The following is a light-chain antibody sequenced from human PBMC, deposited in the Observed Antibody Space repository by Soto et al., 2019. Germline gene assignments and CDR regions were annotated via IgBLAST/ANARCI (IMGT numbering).Light chain of an antibody. CDR1: QSIDTS. Sequence: DIQMTQSPSTLSASIGDRVTITCRASQSIDTSLAWYQQKPGKAPKLLIYKASSLQSGVPSRFSGSGSGTEFTLTISSLQHDDFATYSCQHYIAYSRTFGQGTKVEVK. J-gene: IGKJ1*01. CDR3: QHYIAYSRT. CDR2: KAS. V-gene: IGKV1-5*03.